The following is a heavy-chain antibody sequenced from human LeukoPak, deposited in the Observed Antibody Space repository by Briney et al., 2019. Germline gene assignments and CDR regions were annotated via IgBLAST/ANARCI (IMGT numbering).Heavy chain of an antibody. CDR3: ARLIMVRGASDYYYYYMDV. D-gene: IGHD3-10*01. Sequence: GESLKFSCKGSGYSFTSYWIGWVRQMPGKGLEWMGIIYPGDSDTRYSPSFQGQVTISADKSISTAYLQWSSLKASDTAMYYCARLIMVRGASDYYYYYMDVWGKGTTVTVPS. CDR2: IYPGDSDT. V-gene: IGHV5-51*01. J-gene: IGHJ6*03. CDR1: GYSFTSYW.